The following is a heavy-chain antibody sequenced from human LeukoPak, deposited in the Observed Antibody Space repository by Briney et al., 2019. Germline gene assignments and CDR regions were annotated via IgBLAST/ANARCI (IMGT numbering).Heavy chain of an antibody. D-gene: IGHD3-10*01. CDR2: IKSKTDGGTT. J-gene: IGHJ4*02. V-gene: IGHV3-15*01. Sequence: GGSLRLSCAASGFTSSNAWMSWVRQAPGKGLDWVGRIKSKTDGGTTDYAAPVKGRFTISRDDSKNTLSLQMNSLKTEDTAVYYCTITMVWGTQRNFWGQGTLVTVSS. CDR3: TITMVWGTQRNF. CDR1: GFTSSNAW.